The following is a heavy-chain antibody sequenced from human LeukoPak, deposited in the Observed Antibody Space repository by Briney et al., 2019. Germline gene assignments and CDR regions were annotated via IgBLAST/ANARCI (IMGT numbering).Heavy chain of an antibody. CDR3: AGDQRAAHAFDI. CDR2: IIPIFGTA. Sequence: SVRVSCKASGGTFSSYAISWVRQAPGQGLEWMGGIIPIFGTANYAQKFQGRVTITADESTSTAYMELSSLRSEDTAVYYCAGDQRAAHAFDIWGQGTMVTVSS. J-gene: IGHJ3*02. V-gene: IGHV1-69*01. CDR1: GGTFSSYA.